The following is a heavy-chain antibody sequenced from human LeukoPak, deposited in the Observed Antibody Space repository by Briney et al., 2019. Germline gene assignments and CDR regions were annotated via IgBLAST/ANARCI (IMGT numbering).Heavy chain of an antibody. J-gene: IGHJ6*03. CDR2: ISSSGSTI. Sequence: GGSLRLSCAASGFTFSDYYMSWIRQAPGKGLEWVSYISSSGSTIYYADSVKGRFTISRDNAKNSLYLQMNSLRAEDTAVYYCARAAPDILLWFGEADMDVWGEGTTVTISS. CDR1: GFTFSDYY. V-gene: IGHV3-11*01. CDR3: ARAAPDILLWFGEADMDV. D-gene: IGHD3-10*01.